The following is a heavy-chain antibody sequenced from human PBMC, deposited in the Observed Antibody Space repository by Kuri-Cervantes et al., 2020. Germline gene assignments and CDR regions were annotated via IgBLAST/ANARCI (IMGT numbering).Heavy chain of an antibody. CDR3: ARGKWAWQLVRSPEYYYGMDV. CDR1: GGSFSGYY. J-gene: IGHJ6*02. V-gene: IGHV4-34*01. CDR2: INHSGSS. Sequence: SQTLSLTCAVYGGSFSGYYWSWIRQPPGKGLEWIGEINHSGSSNYNPSLKSRVTISVDTSKNQFSLKQSSVTAADTAVYYCARGKWAWQLVRSPEYYYGMDVWGQGTTVTVSS. D-gene: IGHD6-13*01.